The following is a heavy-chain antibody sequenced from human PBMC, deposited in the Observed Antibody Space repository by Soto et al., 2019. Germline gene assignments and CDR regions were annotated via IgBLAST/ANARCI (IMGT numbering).Heavy chain of an antibody. V-gene: IGHV1-3*01. J-gene: IGHJ4*02. D-gene: IGHD3-16*01. CDR3: ARDRVGDYASSFDY. CDR1: GYTFTGYS. CDR2: INAGNGGT. Sequence: QVQLVQSGAEVKTPGASVKLSCKASGYTFTGYSIHWVRQAPGQRPDWMGWINAGNGGTKYSPKFQGRVTITWATSAGTAYMELSSLSSEDTAVYYCARDRVGDYASSFDYWGQGTLVTVSS.